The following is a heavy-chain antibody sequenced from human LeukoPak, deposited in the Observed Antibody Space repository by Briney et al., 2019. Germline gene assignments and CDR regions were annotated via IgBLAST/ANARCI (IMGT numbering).Heavy chain of an antibody. J-gene: IGHJ6*02. CDR1: GFTFNNYD. D-gene: IGHD2-15*01. CDR2: ISSSSSYI. V-gene: IGHV3-21*01. Sequence: GGSLRLSCAASGFTFNNYDMNWVRQAPGKGLEWVSSISSSSSYIYYADSVKGRFTISRDNAKNSLYLQMNSLRAEDTAVYYCARDRWVASCSGGSCYEGCYYYYGMDVWGQGTTVTVSS. CDR3: ARDRWVASCSGGSCYEGCYYYYGMDV.